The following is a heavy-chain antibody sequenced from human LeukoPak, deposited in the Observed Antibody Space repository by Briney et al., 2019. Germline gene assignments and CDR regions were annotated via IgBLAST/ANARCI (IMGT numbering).Heavy chain of an antibody. CDR1: GGSISSYY. V-gene: IGHV4-4*07. J-gene: IGHJ4*02. D-gene: IGHD6-13*01. CDR2: IYTSGST. CDR3: AKSIAAAATTFGC. Sequence: PSETLSLTCTVSGGSISSYYWSWIRQPARKGLEWIGRIYTSGSTNYNPSLKSRVTISVDTSKNQFSLKLSSVTAADTAVYYCAKSIAAAATTFGCWGQGTLVTVSS.